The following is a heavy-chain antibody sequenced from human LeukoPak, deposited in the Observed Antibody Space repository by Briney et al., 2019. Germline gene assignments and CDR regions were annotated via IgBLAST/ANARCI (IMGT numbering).Heavy chain of an antibody. Sequence: EASVKVSCKASGYTFTSYDINWVRQATGQRLEWMGWMKPNSGNTGYAQKFQGRVTMTRNTSISTAYMELSSLRSEDTAVYYCARSAKYYYYYYMDVWGKGTTVTVSS. CDR3: ARSAKYYYYYYMDV. V-gene: IGHV1-8*01. CDR1: GYTFTSYD. J-gene: IGHJ6*03. CDR2: MKPNSGNT.